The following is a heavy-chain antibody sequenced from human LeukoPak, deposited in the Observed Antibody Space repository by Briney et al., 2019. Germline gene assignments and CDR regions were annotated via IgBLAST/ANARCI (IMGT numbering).Heavy chain of an antibody. Sequence: GGSLRLSCAASGFTFSSYWMSWVRQAPGKGLEWVANIKQDRSEKYYVDSVKGRFTISRDNAKNSLYLQMNSLRAEDTAVYYCARAVGLEQWLVRYYYYYMDVWGKGTTVTISS. V-gene: IGHV3-7*01. CDR1: GFTFSSYW. J-gene: IGHJ6*03. CDR2: IKQDRSEK. CDR3: ARAVGLEQWLVRYYYYYMDV. D-gene: IGHD6-19*01.